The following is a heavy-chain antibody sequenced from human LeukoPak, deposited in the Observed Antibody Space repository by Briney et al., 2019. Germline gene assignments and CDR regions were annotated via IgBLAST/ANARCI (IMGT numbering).Heavy chain of an antibody. CDR3: AREYYGCFEY. CDR1: GFTFRDYA. CDR2: IKNGAHTT. V-gene: IGHV3-23*01. Sequence: GGSLSLSCAVSGFTFRDYAMSWVRQPPGKGLEWVSTIKNGAHTTNYADSVKGRLTIPRDDSMNTLFLQMNSLRAEDTAVYYCAREYYGCFEYWGQGALVSVSS. J-gene: IGHJ4*02. D-gene: IGHD3-10*01.